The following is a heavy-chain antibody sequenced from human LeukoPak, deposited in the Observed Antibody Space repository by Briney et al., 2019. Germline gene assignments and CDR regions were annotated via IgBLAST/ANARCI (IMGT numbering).Heavy chain of an antibody. CDR1: GYTFTGYY. V-gene: IGHV1-18*04. CDR2: ISAYNGNT. Sequence: ASVKVSCKASGYTFTGYYMQWVRQAPGQGLEWMGWISAYNGNTNYAQKLQGRVTMTTDTSTSTAYMELRSLRSDDTAVYYCARVSDSSGYYGYYFDYWGQGTVVTVSS. J-gene: IGHJ4*02. CDR3: ARVSDSSGYYGYYFDY. D-gene: IGHD3-22*01.